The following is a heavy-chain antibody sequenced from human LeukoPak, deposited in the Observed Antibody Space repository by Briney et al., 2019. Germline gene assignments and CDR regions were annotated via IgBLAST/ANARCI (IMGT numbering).Heavy chain of an antibody. J-gene: IGHJ4*02. CDR3: ARSMTTVTTFDY. D-gene: IGHD4-17*01. Sequence: GGSLRLSCAASGFTFSNYWMHWVRQAPGKGLVWVSRINSDGSSTSYADSVKGRFTISRDNAKNTLYLQMNSLRAEDTAVYYCARSMTTVTTFDYWGQGTLVTVSS. V-gene: IGHV3-74*01. CDR2: INSDGSST. CDR1: GFTFSNYW.